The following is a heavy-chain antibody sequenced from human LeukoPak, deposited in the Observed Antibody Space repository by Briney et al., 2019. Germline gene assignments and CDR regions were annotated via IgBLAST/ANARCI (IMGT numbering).Heavy chain of an antibody. Sequence: GGSLRLSCAASGLTFSSYGMNWVRQAPGKGLEWVSYISSSSSTIYYADSVKGRFTISRDNAKNSLYLQMNSLRAEDTAVYYCAKTPMYSGYIFDYWGQGTLVTVSS. V-gene: IGHV3-48*04. CDR3: AKTPMYSGYIFDY. CDR1: GLTFSSYG. CDR2: ISSSSSTI. J-gene: IGHJ4*02. D-gene: IGHD5-12*01.